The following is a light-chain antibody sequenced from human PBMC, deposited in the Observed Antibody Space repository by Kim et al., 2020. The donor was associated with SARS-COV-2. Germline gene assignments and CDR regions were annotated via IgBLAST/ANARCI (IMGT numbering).Light chain of an antibody. CDR3: QHYNNWPPSIT. CDR1: QSISSN. J-gene: IGKJ5*01. Sequence: EILMTQSPATLSVSPGEEATLSCRASQSISSNLAWYQQRPGQPPSLLIYGGSTRATGIPTRFSASGSGTEFTLTISSLQSEDFAVYFCQHYNNWPPSITFGQGTRLEIK. CDR2: GGS. V-gene: IGKV3-15*01.